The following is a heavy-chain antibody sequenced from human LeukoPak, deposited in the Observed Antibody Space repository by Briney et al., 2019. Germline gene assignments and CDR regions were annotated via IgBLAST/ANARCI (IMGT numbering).Heavy chain of an antibody. D-gene: IGHD1-26*01. V-gene: IGHV3-30*02. CDR1: GFTFSSYG. CDR2: IRYDGSSK. CDR3: AKGAGSYYYFDY. J-gene: IGHJ4*02. Sequence: GGSLKLSCAASGFTFSSYGMHWVRQGPGKGLEWVAFIRYDGSSKFYADSVKARFTISRDNSENTVHLQMNSLRAEDTAVYYCAKGAGSYYYFDYWGQGTLVTVSS.